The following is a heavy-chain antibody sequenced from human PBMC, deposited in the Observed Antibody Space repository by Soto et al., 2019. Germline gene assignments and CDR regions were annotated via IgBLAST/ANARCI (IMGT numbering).Heavy chain of an antibody. D-gene: IGHD4-4*01. CDR1: GFTFSSYS. CDR3: EGGRESTVRERQYFDY. Sequence: EVKLLESGGGLVQPGGSLRLSCTASGFTFSSYSMIWVRQAPGKGLEWVSRISGNGDKTNYDDSETGRFTISRDTSNNKLSMQMSSLRADDTAVYYCEGGRESTVRERQYFDYWGQGTLVTVSS. J-gene: IGHJ4*02. CDR2: ISGNGDKT. V-gene: IGHV3-23*01.